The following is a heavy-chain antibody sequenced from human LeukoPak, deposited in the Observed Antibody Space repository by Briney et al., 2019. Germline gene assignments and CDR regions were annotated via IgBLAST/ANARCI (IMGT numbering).Heavy chain of an antibody. CDR1: GFTVSSYS. D-gene: IGHD2-2*02. J-gene: IGHJ4*02. V-gene: IGHV3-21*01. CDR2: ISSSSSYI. CDR3: ARRATRRHCSSTSCYIGGEFDY. Sequence: GRSLRPSWAASGFTVSSYSMNSVRQAPGNGLEWVSSISSSSSYIYYAGSVKGRFTISRDNAKNSLYLQMNSLRAEDTAGYYCARRATRRHCSSTSCYIGGEFDYWGQGTLVTVSS.